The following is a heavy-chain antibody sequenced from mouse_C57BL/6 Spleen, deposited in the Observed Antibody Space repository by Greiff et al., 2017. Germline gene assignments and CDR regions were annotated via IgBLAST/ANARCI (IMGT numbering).Heavy chain of an antibody. Sequence: EVQLQQSGAELVRPGASVKLSCTASGFNIKDDYMHWVKQRPEQGLEWIGWIDPENGDTESASKFQGKATITADTSYNTAYLQLSSLTSEDTAVYYCTTDYDDFAYWGQGTLVTVSA. V-gene: IGHV14-4*01. CDR2: IDPENGDT. D-gene: IGHD2-13*01. CDR3: TTDYDDFAY. J-gene: IGHJ3*01. CDR1: GFNIKDDY.